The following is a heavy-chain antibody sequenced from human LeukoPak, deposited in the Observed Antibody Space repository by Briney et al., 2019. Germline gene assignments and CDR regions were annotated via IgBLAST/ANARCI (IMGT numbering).Heavy chain of an antibody. CDR1: GFTFSDYY. D-gene: IGHD3-10*01. CDR3: ARDPRYGSGANDY. V-gene: IGHV3-11*06. CDR2: ISSSSSYT. J-gene: IGHJ4*02. Sequence: GGSLRLSCAASGFTFSDYYMSWIRQAPGKGLEWVPYISSSSSYTNYADSVKGRFTISRDNAKNSLYLQMNSLRAEDTAVYYCARDPRYGSGANDYWGQGTLVTVSS.